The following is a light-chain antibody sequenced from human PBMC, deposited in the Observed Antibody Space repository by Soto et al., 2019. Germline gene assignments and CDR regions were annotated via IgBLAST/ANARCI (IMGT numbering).Light chain of an antibody. CDR3: HQRYIWPPLT. V-gene: IGKV3-11*01. J-gene: IGKJ4*01. CDR1: QSVENY. Sequence: EIVLTQSPATLSLSPGERATLSCRASQSVENYLAWFQQKRGQAPRLLIYDTSTRAAGIPDRFSGSGSGTDFTLTISSLAPEDFAGYYCHQRYIWPPLTFGGGTKVEIK. CDR2: DTS.